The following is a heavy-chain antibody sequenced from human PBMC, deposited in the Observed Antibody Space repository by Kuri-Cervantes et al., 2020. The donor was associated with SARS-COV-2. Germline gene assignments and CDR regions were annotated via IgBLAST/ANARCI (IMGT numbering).Heavy chain of an antibody. J-gene: IGHJ6*02. D-gene: IGHD3-22*01. V-gene: IGHV4-59*01. CDR2: IYYSGST. CDR1: GGSISSYY. Sequence: ESLKISCTVSGGSISSYYWSWIRQPPGKGLEWIGYIYYSGSTNYNPSLKSRVTISVDTSKNQFSLKLSSVTAADTAVYYCARQGGYYGMDVWGQGTTVTVSS. CDR3: ARQGGYYGMDV.